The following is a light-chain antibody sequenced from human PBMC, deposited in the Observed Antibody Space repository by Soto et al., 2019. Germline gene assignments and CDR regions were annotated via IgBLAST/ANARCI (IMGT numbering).Light chain of an antibody. Sequence: QSALTQPPSVSGSPGQSVTISCTGTSSDVGSYNSVSWYQQSPGTVPKLMIYEFSNRPSGVPDRFSGSKSGNTASLTISGLQAEDEADYYCSSYTTSNTYVFGTGTNSPS. CDR3: SSYTTSNTYV. V-gene: IGLV2-18*02. CDR2: EFS. J-gene: IGLJ1*01. CDR1: SSDVGSYNS.